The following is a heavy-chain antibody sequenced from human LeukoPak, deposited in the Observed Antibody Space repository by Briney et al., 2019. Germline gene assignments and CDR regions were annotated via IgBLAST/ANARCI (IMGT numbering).Heavy chain of an antibody. D-gene: IGHD3-22*01. J-gene: IGHJ3*02. V-gene: IGHV4-59*01. Sequence: SETLSLTCTVSGGSISSYYWSWIRQPPGKGLEWIGYIYYSGSTNYNPSLKSRVTISVDTSKNQFSLKLSPVTAADTAVYYCARDSYYDSSGHDAFDIWGQGTMVTVSS. CDR2: IYYSGST. CDR3: ARDSYYDSSGHDAFDI. CDR1: GGSISSYY.